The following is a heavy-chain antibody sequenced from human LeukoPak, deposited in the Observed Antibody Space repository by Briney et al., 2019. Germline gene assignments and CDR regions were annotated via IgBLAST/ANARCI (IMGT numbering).Heavy chain of an antibody. CDR1: GLTFNNYA. D-gene: IGHD3-16*01. Sequence: PGGSLRLSCAVSGLTFNNYAMSWVSQAPGKGLEWVSAISKSGDHTYYAASAKGRFTIYRDNSKNTQYLQMNSLRAEDTAVYYCATSWGPDTSAFRWGRDGMDVWGQGATVTVSS. V-gene: IGHV3-23*01. CDR3: ATSWGPDTSAFRWGRDGMDV. CDR2: ISKSGDHT. J-gene: IGHJ6*02.